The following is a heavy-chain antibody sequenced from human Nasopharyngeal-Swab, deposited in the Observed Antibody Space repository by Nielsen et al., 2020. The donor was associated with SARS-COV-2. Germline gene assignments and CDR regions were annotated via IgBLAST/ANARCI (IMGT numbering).Heavy chain of an antibody. CDR1: GYRFTSYW. CDR2: IYPGDSET. D-gene: IGHD1-26*01. J-gene: IGHJ4*02. V-gene: IGHV5-51*01. CDR3: ARPLWSYADHFDY. Sequence: KVSCKGSGYRFTSYWIGWVRQMPGKGLEWMGIIYPGDSETRYSPSFQGQVTISADKSISTAYLQWSSLKASDTAVYYCARPLWSYADHFDYWGQGTLVTVSS.